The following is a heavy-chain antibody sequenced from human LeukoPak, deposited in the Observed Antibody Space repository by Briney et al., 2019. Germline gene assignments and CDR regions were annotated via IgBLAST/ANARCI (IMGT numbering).Heavy chain of an antibody. CDR3: ASFYDFWSTDAFDI. V-gene: IGHV3-43*01. Sequence: PGGSLRLSCAASGFMFDDYTIHWVRQAPGKGLEWVSLISWDGGSTYYADSVKGRFTISRDNSKNTLYLQMNSLRSDDTAVYYCASFYDFWSTDAFDIWGQGTMVTVSS. D-gene: IGHD3-3*01. CDR2: ISWDGGST. CDR1: GFMFDDYT. J-gene: IGHJ3*02.